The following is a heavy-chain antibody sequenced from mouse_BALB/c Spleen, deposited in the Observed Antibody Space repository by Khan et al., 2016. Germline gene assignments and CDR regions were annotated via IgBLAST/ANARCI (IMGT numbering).Heavy chain of an antibody. CDR3: AISGFDFRNRYYFDY. Sequence: EVQLQESGPGLVKPSQSLSLTCTVTGYSITNDYSWNWIRHFPGNKLEWMGYIHYSGITIYNPSLKSRISITRDTSKYQFFLQLNSVTSEDTATYFCAISGFDFRNRYYFDYWGQGTTLTVSS. D-gene: IGHD2-1*01. CDR1: GYSITNDYS. J-gene: IGHJ2*01. CDR2: IHYSGIT. V-gene: IGHV3-2*02.